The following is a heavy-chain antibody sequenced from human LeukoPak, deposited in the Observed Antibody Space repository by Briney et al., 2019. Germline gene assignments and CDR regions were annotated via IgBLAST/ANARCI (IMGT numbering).Heavy chain of an antibody. CDR3: ARRSLGTIDY. CDR2: ITHSGST. Sequence: SETLSLTCAVYGGSFSGYYWSWIRQPPGKGLEWIGEITHSGSTNYNPSLKSRVTISVDTSKNQFSLKLSSVTAADTAVYYCARRSLGTIDYWGQGTLVTVSS. CDR1: GGSFSGYY. J-gene: IGHJ4*02. V-gene: IGHV4-34*01. D-gene: IGHD3/OR15-3a*01.